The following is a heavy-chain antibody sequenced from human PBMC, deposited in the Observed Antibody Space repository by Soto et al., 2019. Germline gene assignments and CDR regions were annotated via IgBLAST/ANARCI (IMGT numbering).Heavy chain of an antibody. CDR3: ARHSKASDIVVVVAAPNWFDP. J-gene: IGHJ5*02. CDR2: IYYSGST. Sequence: SETLSLTCTVSGCSISSSSYYWGWIRQPPGKGLEWIGSIYYSGSTYYNPSLKSRVTISVDTSKNQFSLKLSSVTAADTAVYNCARHSKASDIVVVVAAPNWFDPWGQGTLVTVSS. CDR1: GCSISSSSYY. V-gene: IGHV4-39*01. D-gene: IGHD2-15*01.